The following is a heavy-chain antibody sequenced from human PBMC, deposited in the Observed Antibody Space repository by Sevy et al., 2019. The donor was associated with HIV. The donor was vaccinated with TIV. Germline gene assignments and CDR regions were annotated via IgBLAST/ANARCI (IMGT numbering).Heavy chain of an antibody. J-gene: IGHJ3*02. CDR3: ARDRGGYYYDSSAKNAFDI. Sequence: GGSLRLSCAASGFTVSSNYMSWVRQAPGKGLEWVSVIYSGGSTYYADSVKGRFTISRDNSKNTLYLQTNSLRAEDTAVYYCARDRGGYYYDSSAKNAFDIWGQGTMVTVSS. CDR2: IYSGGST. V-gene: IGHV3-66*01. CDR1: GFTVSSNY. D-gene: IGHD3-22*01.